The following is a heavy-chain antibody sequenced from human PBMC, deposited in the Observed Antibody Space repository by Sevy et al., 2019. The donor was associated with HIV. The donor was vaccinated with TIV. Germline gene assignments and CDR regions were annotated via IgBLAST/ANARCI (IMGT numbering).Heavy chain of an antibody. CDR3: ARSIVIAVTGPLGLFFRLYSNWFDP. Sequence: SETLSLTCAVYGGSLGDHYWSWIRQPPGKGLEWIGEISRSGSTTYNPSLASRLTISLDTSKNQFSLMLNSVTAADTAVYYCARSIVIAVTGPLGLFFRLYSNWFDPWGQGTWVTVSS. J-gene: IGHJ5*02. CDR2: ISRSGST. V-gene: IGHV4-34*01. CDR1: GGSLGDHY. D-gene: IGHD6-19*01.